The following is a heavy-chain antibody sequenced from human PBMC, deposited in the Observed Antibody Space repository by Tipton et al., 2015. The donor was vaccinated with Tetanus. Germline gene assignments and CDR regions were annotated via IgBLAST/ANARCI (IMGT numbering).Heavy chain of an antibody. CDR2: ISHSGSP. CDR3: ARMGFTYGQVVY. J-gene: IGHJ4*02. CDR1: GGSITKDY. Sequence: GLVKPSETLSLTCNVSGGSITKDYWSWIRQSPGKTLEWIGYISHSGSPNYNPSLKSRATVSVDTSKNQFSLKLTSVTAADTATYYCARMGFTYGQVVYWGQGTLVTVSS. V-gene: IGHV4-59*08. D-gene: IGHD5-18*01.